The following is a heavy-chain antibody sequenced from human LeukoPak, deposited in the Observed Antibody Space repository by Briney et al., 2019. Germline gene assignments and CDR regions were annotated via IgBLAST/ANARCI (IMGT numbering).Heavy chain of an antibody. D-gene: IGHD5-18*01. CDR2: INTDGTST. V-gene: IGHV3-74*01. J-gene: IGHJ4*02. Sequence: GGSLRLSCAASGFTFTDYWMHWVRQAPGKGLVWGSRINTDGTSTKYADSVKGRITISRDNARNTVYLQMNSLRAEDTAVYYCARARYSYTGIIDYWGQGTLVTVSS. CDR3: ARARYSYTGIIDY. CDR1: GFTFTDYW.